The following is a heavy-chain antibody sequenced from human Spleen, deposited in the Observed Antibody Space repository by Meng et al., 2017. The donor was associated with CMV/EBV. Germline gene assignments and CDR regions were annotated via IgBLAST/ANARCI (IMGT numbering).Heavy chain of an antibody. Sequence: LSCAASGFTFMDYYMTWIRQAPGKGLEWVSYISSGGSSSTYADSVKGRFTISRDNAKNSLYLQMNSLRAEDTAVYYCARSSSDWQFWGQGTLVTVSS. D-gene: IGHD6-19*01. CDR1: GFTFMDYY. J-gene: IGHJ4*02. V-gene: IGHV3-11*01. CDR3: ARSSSDWQF. CDR2: ISSGGSSS.